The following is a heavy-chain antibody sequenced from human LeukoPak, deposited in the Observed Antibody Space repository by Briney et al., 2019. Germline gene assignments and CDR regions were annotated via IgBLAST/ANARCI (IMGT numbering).Heavy chain of an antibody. CDR1: GYNFAHN. V-gene: IGHV1-2*02. CDR3: VVSIQAAAIPAFDS. CDR2: INPKNGGT. Sequence: ASVKVSCKASGYNFAHNIHWVRRAPGQGHEFMGWINPKNGGTKYAQNFQGRVTMTRDTSISTVYMELSSLGSDDTAVYYCVVSIQAAAIPAFDSWGQGTLVTASS. J-gene: IGHJ4*02. D-gene: IGHD6-25*01.